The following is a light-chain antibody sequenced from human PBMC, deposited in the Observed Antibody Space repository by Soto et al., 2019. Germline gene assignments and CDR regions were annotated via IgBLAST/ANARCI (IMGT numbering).Light chain of an antibody. CDR1: RTLSINS. V-gene: IGKV3-20*01. CDR3: QQYDASHLT. CDR2: AAS. J-gene: IGKJ3*01. Sequence: EIVLTQSPGTLSLSPGERATLSCRASRTLSINSLAWYQQKPGQAPRLPIYAASTRATDIPERFSGSGPGTDFTLSISSLEHDDFDLYYCQQYDASHLTLRPGTKADLK.